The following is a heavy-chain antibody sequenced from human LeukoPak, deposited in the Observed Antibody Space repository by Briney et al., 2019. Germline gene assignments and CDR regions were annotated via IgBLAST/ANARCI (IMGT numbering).Heavy chain of an antibody. CDR1: GYTFTGHY. V-gene: IGHV1-2*02. J-gene: IGHJ4*02. CDR2: INPNSGGT. Sequence: GASVKVSCKASGYTFTGHYMHWVRQAPGQGLEWMGWINPNSGGTNYAQKFQGRVTMTRDTSIITAYMELSRLRSDDTAVYYCARGGMTTVTTGEGYYFDYWGQGTLVTVSS. CDR3: ARGGMTTVTTGEGYYFDY. D-gene: IGHD4-17*01.